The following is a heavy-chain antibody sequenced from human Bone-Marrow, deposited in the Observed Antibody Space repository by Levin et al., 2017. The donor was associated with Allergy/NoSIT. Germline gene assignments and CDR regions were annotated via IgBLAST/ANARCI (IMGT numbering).Heavy chain of an antibody. CDR3: ARDGYGSSYYQREYGMDV. J-gene: IGHJ6*02. V-gene: IGHV3-53*01. CDR2: IYSGGST. D-gene: IGHD6-13*01. Sequence: GESLKISCAASGFTVSSNYMSWVRQAPGKGPEWVSVIYSGGSTYYADSVKGRFTISRDNSKNTLYLQMNSLRAEDTAVYYCARDGYGSSYYQREYGMDVWGQGTTVTVSS. CDR1: GFTVSSNY.